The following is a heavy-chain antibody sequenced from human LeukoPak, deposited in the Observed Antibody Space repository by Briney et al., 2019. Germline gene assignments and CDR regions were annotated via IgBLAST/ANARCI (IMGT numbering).Heavy chain of an antibody. CDR2: IYHSGST. CDR1: GYSSSRGYS. D-gene: IGHD6-13*01. CDR3: ARAQYSSSCFGY. Sequence: PSETLSLTCTVSGYSSSRGYSWGWMRQPPGKGLEWIGNIYHSGSTYYNPSLKSRVTISVDTSKNQFSLKLSSVTAADTAVYYCARAQYSSSCFGYWGQGTLVTVSS. J-gene: IGHJ4*02. V-gene: IGHV4-38-2*02.